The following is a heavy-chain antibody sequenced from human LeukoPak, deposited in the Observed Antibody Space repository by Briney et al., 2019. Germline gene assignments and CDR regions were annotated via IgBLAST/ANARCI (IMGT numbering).Heavy chain of an antibody. J-gene: IGHJ4*02. V-gene: IGHV3-7*01. CDR1: GFSFSSYW. CDR3: ASEYSSSSGFDY. CDR2: IKQGGSEK. Sequence: GGSLRLSCAASGFSFSSYWMSWVRQAPGKGLEWVANIKQGGSEKYYVDSVKGRFTISRDNAKNSLYLQMNSLRAEDTAVYYCASEYSSSSGFDYWGQGTLVTVSS. D-gene: IGHD6-6*01.